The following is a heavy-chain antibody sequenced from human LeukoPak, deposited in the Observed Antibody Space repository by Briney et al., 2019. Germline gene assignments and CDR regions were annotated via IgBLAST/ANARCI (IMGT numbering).Heavy chain of an antibody. CDR1: GFTFSSYA. CDR3: ARADYSSTWSHYYYYMDV. CDR2: ISYDGSNK. D-gene: IGHD6-13*01. J-gene: IGHJ6*03. Sequence: GGSLRLSCAASGFTFSSYAMHWVRQAPGKGLEWVAVISYDGSNKYYADSVKGRFTISRDNSKNTLYLQMNSLRAEDTAMYYCARADYSSTWSHYYYYMDVWGKGTTVTVSS. V-gene: IGHV3-30*04.